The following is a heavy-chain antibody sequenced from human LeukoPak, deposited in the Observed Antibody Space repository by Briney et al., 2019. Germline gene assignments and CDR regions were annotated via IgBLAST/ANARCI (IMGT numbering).Heavy chain of an antibody. CDR1: GGSFSGYY. CDR3: VSNSSGYLDY. V-gene: IGHV4-34*01. CDR2: INHSGST. D-gene: IGHD3-22*01. Sequence: SETLSLTCAVYGGSFSGYYWSWIRQPPGKGLEWIGEINHSGSTNYNPSLKGRVTISVDTSKNQFSLKLSSVTAADTAVYYCVSNSSGYLDYWGQGTLVTVSS. J-gene: IGHJ4*02.